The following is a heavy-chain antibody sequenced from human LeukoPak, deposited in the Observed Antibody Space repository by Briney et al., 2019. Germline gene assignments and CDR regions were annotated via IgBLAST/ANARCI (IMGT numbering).Heavy chain of an antibody. J-gene: IGHJ5*02. D-gene: IGHD2-2*01. CDR2: IIPIFGTA. CDR1: GGTFSSYA. V-gene: IGHV1-69*13. Sequence: SVKVSCKASGGTFSSYATSWVRQAPGQGLEWMGRIIPIFGTANYAQKFQGRVTITADESTSTAYMELSSLRSEDTAVYYCARAVTPYQLLHNWFDPWGQGTLVTVSS. CDR3: ARAVTPYQLLHNWFDP.